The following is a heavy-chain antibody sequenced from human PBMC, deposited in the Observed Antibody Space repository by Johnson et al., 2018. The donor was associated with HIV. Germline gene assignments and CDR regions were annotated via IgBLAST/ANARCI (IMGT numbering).Heavy chain of an antibody. Sequence: QVYLVESGGGVVQPGESLRLSCEASGFSFSNYGMHWVRQAPGKGPEWVAFIGNDGSKKYYVDSVKGRFTISRDNSRNTLSLHMTNLRTEETAVEYCAKGEAQEGWIQLWSYALEFWGRGTMVTVSP. CDR2: IGNDGSKK. CDR1: GFSFSNYG. V-gene: IGHV3-30*02. CDR3: AKGEAQEGWIQLWSYALEF. D-gene: IGHD5-18*01. J-gene: IGHJ3*01.